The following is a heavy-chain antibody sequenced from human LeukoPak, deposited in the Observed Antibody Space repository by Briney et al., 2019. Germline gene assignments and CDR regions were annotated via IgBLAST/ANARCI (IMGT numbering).Heavy chain of an antibody. J-gene: IGHJ3*02. D-gene: IGHD3-22*01. CDR1: GGSISSYY. CDR2: IYHSGST. V-gene: IGHV4-38-2*02. CDR3: ARPDRGYYDSSGHDAFDI. Sequence: PSETLSLTCTVSGGSISSYYWGWIRQPPGKGLEWIGSIYHSGSTYYNPSLKSRVTISVDTSKNQFSLKLSSVTAADTAVYYCARPDRGYYDSSGHDAFDIWGQGTMVTVSS.